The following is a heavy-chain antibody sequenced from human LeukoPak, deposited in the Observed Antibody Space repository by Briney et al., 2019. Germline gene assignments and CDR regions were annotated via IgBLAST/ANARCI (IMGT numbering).Heavy chain of an antibody. D-gene: IGHD6-13*01. Sequence: ASVKVSCKASGYTFTSYGISWVRQAPGQGLEWMGWISAYNGNTNYAQKLQGRDTMTTDTSTSTAYMELRSLRSDDTAVYYCASAIAAAGDDAFDIWGQGTMVTVSS. CDR2: ISAYNGNT. J-gene: IGHJ3*02. CDR1: GYTFTSYG. V-gene: IGHV1-18*01. CDR3: ASAIAAAGDDAFDI.